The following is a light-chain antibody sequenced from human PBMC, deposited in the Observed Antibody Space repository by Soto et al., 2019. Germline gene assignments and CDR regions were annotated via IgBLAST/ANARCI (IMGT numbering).Light chain of an antibody. CDR1: QYISTN. J-gene: IGKJ1*01. CDR3: QQDNIWPWT. Sequence: EIVMTQSPATLSVSPGESATLSCRASQYISTNLAWYQERPGQAPRLLIYGASTRATGIPVRFSGSGSGTEFTLTISSLQSEDFVVYHCQQDNIWPWTFGQGTKVEIK. CDR2: GAS. V-gene: IGKV3-15*01.